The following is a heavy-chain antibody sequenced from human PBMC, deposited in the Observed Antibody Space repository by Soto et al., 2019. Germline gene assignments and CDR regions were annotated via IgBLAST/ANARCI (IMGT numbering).Heavy chain of an antibody. D-gene: IGHD6-13*01. CDR1: GFTFSSYA. V-gene: IGHV1-69*01. CDR2: IIPIFGTA. J-gene: IGHJ6*02. CDR3: AREWEDSSSWSAPVVSMDV. Sequence: QVQLVESGGGVVQPGRSLRLSCAASGFTFSSYAISWVRQAPGQGLEWMGGIIPIFGTANYAQKFQGRVTITADESTSTVYMELSSLRSEDMAVYYCAREWEDSSSWSAPVVSMDVWCQGTTVTVSS.